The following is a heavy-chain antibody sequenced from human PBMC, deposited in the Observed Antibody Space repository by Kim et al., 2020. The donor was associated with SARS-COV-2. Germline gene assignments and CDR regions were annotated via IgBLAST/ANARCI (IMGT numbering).Heavy chain of an antibody. D-gene: IGHD5-12*01. CDR1: GGTFSSYA. CDR2: IIPIFGTA. J-gene: IGHJ5*02. CDR3: ARGGATWGGYDFSQFDP. Sequence: SVKVSCKASGGTFSSYAISWVRQAPGQGLEWMGGIIPIFGTANYAQKFQGRVTITADESTSTAYMELSSLRSEDTAVYYCARGGATWGGYDFSQFDPWGQGTLVTVSS. V-gene: IGHV1-69*13.